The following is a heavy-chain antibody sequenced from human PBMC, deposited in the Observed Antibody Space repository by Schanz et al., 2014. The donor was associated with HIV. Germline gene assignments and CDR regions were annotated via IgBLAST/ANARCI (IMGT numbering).Heavy chain of an antibody. CDR1: TFTFNNYD. CDR2: ISGNGGST. J-gene: IGHJ6*02. Sequence: EVQLLESGGGLVQPGGSLRLSCAASTFTFNNYDMGWVRQAPGKGLEWVSGISGNGGSTYHADSVKGRFTISRDNSKNTLYLQMNSLRAEDTAVYYCTKEVPPGVWGQGTTVTVSS. D-gene: IGHD1-1*01. V-gene: IGHV3-23*01. CDR3: TKEVPPGV.